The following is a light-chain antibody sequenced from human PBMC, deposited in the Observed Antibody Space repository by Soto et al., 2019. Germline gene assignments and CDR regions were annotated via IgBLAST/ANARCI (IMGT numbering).Light chain of an antibody. CDR1: SSNVGINS. CDR2: NTN. J-gene: IGLJ2*01. CDR3: AVWDDSLNGPV. Sequence: QSVLTQPPSASGTPGQRVAIACSGSSSNVGINSVTWYQQFPGAAPKVLIYNTNQRPSGVPDRFSGSKSGTSASLAISGIHPEDEADYYCAVWDDSLNGPVFGGGTKLTVL. V-gene: IGLV1-44*01.